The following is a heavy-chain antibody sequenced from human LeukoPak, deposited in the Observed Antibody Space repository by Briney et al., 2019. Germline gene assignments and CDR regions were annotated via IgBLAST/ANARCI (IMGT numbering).Heavy chain of an antibody. CDR2: ISWDGGST. D-gene: IGHD3-3*01. Sequence: PGGSLRLSCAASGFTFDDYTMHWVRQAPGKGLEWVSLISWDGGSTYYADSVKGRFTISRDNSKNSLYLQMNSLRTEDTALYYCAKDGYSIFGVAYYGMDVWGQGTTVTVSS. J-gene: IGHJ6*02. CDR3: AKDGYSIFGVAYYGMDV. CDR1: GFTFDDYT. V-gene: IGHV3-43*01.